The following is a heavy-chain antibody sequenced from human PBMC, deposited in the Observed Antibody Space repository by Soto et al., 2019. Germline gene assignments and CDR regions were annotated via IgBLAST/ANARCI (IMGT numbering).Heavy chain of an antibody. Sequence: XSVKVSCKASVYSFTSYGISWVRQAPGQGLEWMGWISAYNGNTNYAQKLQGRVTMTTDTSTSTAYMELRSLRSDDTAVYYCARDPLPYCTNGVCYFDHWGQGTLVTVSS. CDR2: ISAYNGNT. CDR3: ARDPLPYCTNGVCYFDH. D-gene: IGHD2-8*01. V-gene: IGHV1-18*01. J-gene: IGHJ5*02. CDR1: VYSFTSYG.